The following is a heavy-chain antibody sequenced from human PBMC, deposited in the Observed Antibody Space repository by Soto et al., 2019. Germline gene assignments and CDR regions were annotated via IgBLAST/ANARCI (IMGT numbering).Heavy chain of an antibody. V-gene: IGHV4-59*12. Sequence: QVQLQESGPGLVKPSETLSLTCTVSGGSISSYYWSWIRQPPGKGLEWIGYIYYSGSTNYNPSLKSRVAISVDTSTNQFSPKLSSVTAADTAVYYCARRWGAAVDYWGQGALVTGSS. J-gene: IGHJ4*02. CDR3: ARRWGAAVDY. CDR2: IYYSGST. D-gene: IGHD1-26*01. CDR1: GGSISSYY.